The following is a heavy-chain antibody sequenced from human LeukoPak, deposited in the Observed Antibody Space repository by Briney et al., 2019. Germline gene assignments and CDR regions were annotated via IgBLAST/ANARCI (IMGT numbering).Heavy chain of an antibody. CDR1: GFTFSSYA. V-gene: IGHV3-23*01. J-gene: IGHJ4*02. CDR2: ISGSGGVT. Sequence: GGSLRLSCAASGFTFSSYAMSWVRQASGKGLEWVSAISGSGGVTYPADSVKGRFTISRDNSKNTLYLQMNSLRAEDTAVYYCASQGIVVVTNYFDYWGQGTLVTVSS. D-gene: IGHD2-21*02. CDR3: ASQGIVVVTNYFDY.